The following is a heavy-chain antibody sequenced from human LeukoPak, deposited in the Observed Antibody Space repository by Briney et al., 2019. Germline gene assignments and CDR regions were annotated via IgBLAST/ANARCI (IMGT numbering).Heavy chain of an antibody. D-gene: IGHD3-3*01. J-gene: IGHJ3*02. Sequence: SETLSLTCTVSGGSISSGGYYWSWIRQHPGMGLEWIGYIYYSGSTYYNPSLKSRVTISVDTSKNQFSLKLSSVTAADTAVYYCARGAPSMRFLEWLLREDAFDIWGQGTMVTVSS. V-gene: IGHV4-31*03. CDR3: ARGAPSMRFLEWLLREDAFDI. CDR2: IYYSGST. CDR1: GGSISSGGYY.